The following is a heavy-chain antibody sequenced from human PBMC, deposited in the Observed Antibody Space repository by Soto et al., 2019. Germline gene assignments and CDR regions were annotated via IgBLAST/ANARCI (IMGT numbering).Heavy chain of an antibody. CDR3: AKDGPNYYDSSGYQNWFDP. CDR2: ISYDGSNK. Sequence: QVQLVESGGGVVQPGRSLRLSCAASGFTFSSYGMHWVRQAPGKGLEWVAVISYDGSNKYYADSVKGRFTISRDNSKNTLSLQMNSLRGEDTAVYYSAKDGPNYYDSSGYQNWFDPGGEGTLVAVSS. V-gene: IGHV3-30*18. J-gene: IGHJ5*02. D-gene: IGHD3-22*01. CDR1: GFTFSSYG.